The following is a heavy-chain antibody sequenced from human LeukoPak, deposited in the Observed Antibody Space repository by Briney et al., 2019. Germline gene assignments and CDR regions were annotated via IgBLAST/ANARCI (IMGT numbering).Heavy chain of an antibody. CDR1: GGSISSGSYY. CDR3: AGSATVRNYDFWSGYYFYFDY. D-gene: IGHD3-3*01. Sequence: PSETLSLTCTVSGGSISSGSYYWRWIRQPAGKGLEWIGRIYSSGSTNYNPSLKSRVTISLDTSKNQFSLKLSSVTAADTAVYYCAGSATVRNYDFWSGYYFYFDYWGQGTLVTVSS. CDR2: IYSSGST. V-gene: IGHV4-61*02. J-gene: IGHJ4*02.